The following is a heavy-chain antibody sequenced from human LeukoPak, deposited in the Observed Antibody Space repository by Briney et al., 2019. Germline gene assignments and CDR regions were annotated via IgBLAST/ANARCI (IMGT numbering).Heavy chain of an antibody. CDR2: KSKTDGGTA. V-gene: IGHV3-15*01. CDR3: TAHRGYCGGFSCMGY. D-gene: IGHD2-15*01. CDR1: GFTFSSYE. Sequence: GGSLRLSCAASGFTFSSYEMNWVRQAPGKGLEWVGRKSKTDGGTADYAAPVKGTVTISRDDSKSTLYLQMNSLKTEDTAVYYCTAHRGYCGGFSCMGYWGQGTLVTVSS. J-gene: IGHJ4*02.